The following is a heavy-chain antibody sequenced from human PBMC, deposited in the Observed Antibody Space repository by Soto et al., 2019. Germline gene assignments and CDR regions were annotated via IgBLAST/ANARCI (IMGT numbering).Heavy chain of an antibody. Sequence: HGQLGQSVAEEKKPGASVKVSCKASGYTFTSYAMHWVRQAPGQRLEWMGWINAGNGNTKYSQKFQGRVTITRDTSASTAYMELSSLRSDDTAVYYCARGTWQGRYRGYDELDYWGQGTLVTVSS. J-gene: IGHJ4*02. V-gene: IGHV1-3*05. CDR3: ARGTWQGRYRGYDELDY. D-gene: IGHD5-12*01. CDR2: INAGNGNT. CDR1: GYTFTSYA.